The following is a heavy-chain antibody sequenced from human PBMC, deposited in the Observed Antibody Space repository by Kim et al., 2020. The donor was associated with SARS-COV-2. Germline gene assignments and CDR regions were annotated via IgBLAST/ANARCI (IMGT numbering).Heavy chain of an antibody. V-gene: IGHV3-30*04. J-gene: IGHJ6*02. Sequence: GGSLRLSCAASGFTFSSYAMHWVRQAPGKGLEWVAVISYDGSNKYYVDSVKGRFTISRDNSKNTLYLQMNSLRAEDTAVYYCARTRGDYYYYGMDVWGQGTTGTVSS. CDR2: ISYDGSNK. CDR3: ARTRGDYYYYGMDV. D-gene: IGHD4-17*01. CDR1: GFTFSSYA.